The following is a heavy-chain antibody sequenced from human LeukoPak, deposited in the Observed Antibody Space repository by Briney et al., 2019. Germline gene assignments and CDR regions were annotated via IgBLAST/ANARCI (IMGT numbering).Heavy chain of an antibody. D-gene: IGHD6-19*01. Sequence: SETLSLTCAVYGGSFSGYYWSWIRQPPGKGLEWIGEINHSGSTNYNPSLKSRVTISVDTSENQFSLKLSSVTAADTAVYYCARDSIAVAGPGDYWGQGTLVTVSS. V-gene: IGHV4-34*01. CDR2: INHSGST. J-gene: IGHJ4*02. CDR3: ARDSIAVAGPGDY. CDR1: GGSFSGYY.